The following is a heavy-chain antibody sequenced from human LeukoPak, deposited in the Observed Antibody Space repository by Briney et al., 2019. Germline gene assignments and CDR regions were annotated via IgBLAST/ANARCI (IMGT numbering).Heavy chain of an antibody. D-gene: IGHD3-10*01. CDR3: ATDEPYGSGSYYNERYYYGMDV. CDR2: ISGSGGST. J-gene: IGHJ6*02. CDR1: GFTFSSYA. Sequence: GGSLRLSCAASGFTFSSYAMSWVRQVPGKGLERVSAISGSGGSTYYADSVKGRFTISRDNSKNTLYLQMNSLRAEDTAVYYCATDEPYGSGSYYNERYYYGMDVWGQGTTVTVSS. V-gene: IGHV3-23*01.